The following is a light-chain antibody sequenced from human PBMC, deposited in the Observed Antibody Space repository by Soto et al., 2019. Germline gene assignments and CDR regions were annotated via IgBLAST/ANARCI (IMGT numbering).Light chain of an antibody. CDR1: RRVRSS. CDR2: RAS. CDR3: GQFVSGPPQM. V-gene: IGKV3-11*01. J-gene: IGKJ1*01. Sequence: ALTQSPAPLSFSTGEAATLSCRAARRVRSSCAWSPQQPGPAPPPLIYRASRTATGVPDRFSGSGSGTAFPLTISSLQPEDFAVYYCGQFVSGPPQMFGQGTKVDIK.